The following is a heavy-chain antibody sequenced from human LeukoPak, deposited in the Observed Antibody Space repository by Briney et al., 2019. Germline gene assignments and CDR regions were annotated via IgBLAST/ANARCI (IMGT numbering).Heavy chain of an antibody. CDR1: GYTLTELS. CDR3: ARGMTIGYCTNGVCSVYAFDI. CDR2: FDPEDGET. V-gene: IGHV1-24*01. Sequence: ASVKVSCKVSGYTLTELSMHWVRQAPGKGLEWMGGFDPEDGETIYAQKFQGRVTMTEDTSTDTAYMELSSLRSEDTAVYYCARGMTIGYCTNGVCSVYAFDIWGQGTMVTVSS. J-gene: IGHJ3*02. D-gene: IGHD2-8*01.